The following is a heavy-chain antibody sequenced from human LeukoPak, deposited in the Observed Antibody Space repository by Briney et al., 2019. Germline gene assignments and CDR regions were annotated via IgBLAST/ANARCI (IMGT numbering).Heavy chain of an antibody. Sequence: ASVTVSCKASGYTFTSYAMHWVRQAPGQRLEWMGWINAGNGNTKYSQKFQGRVTITRDTSESTAYMELSSLRSEDAAVYYCAREDLKYSGSYYGGWFDPWGQGTLVTVSS. D-gene: IGHD1-26*01. J-gene: IGHJ5*02. CDR2: INAGNGNT. CDR3: AREDLKYSGSYYGGWFDP. V-gene: IGHV1-3*01. CDR1: GYTFTSYA.